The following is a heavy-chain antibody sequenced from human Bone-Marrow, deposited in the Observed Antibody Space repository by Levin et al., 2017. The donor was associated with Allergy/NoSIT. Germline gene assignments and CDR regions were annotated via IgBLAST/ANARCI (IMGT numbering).Heavy chain of an antibody. Sequence: SQTLSLTCVVSGYSISSGYNWCWIRQSPGKGLEWIGSIYHSGSTYYNPSLKSRVIISVDTSKNQFSLKLTSVTAADTAVYYCARAGMITYGGSQFDYWGQGTLVTVSS. D-gene: IGHD3-16*01. CDR3: ARAGMITYGGSQFDY. V-gene: IGHV4-38-2*01. J-gene: IGHJ4*02. CDR1: GYSISSGYN. CDR2: IYHSGST.